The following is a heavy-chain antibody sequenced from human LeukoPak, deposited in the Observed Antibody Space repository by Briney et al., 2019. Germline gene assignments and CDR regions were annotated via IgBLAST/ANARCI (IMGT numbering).Heavy chain of an antibody. D-gene: IGHD2-2*01. J-gene: IGHJ5*02. CDR1: GFTFDDYA. CDR3: ARGGPYCSSTSCATINWFDP. CDR2: ISWNGGSA. V-gene: IGHV3-20*04. Sequence: GGSLRLSCAAPGFTFDDYAMSWVRQAPGKGLEWVSGISWNGGSAGYADSVKGRFTVSRDNAKNSLYLQMNSLRVEDTALYYCARGGPYCSSTSCATINWFDPWGQGILVTVSS.